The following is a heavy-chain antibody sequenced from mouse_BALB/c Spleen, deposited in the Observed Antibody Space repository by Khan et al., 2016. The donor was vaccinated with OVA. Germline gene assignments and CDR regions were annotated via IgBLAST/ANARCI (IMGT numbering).Heavy chain of an antibody. CDR1: GYSITTDYA. D-gene: IGHD1-1*01. J-gene: IGHJ2*01. CDR2: ISYSGNT. V-gene: IGHV3-2*02. CDR3: GRIYGGDFDY. Sequence: EVQLQESGTGLVKPSQSLSLTCTVTGYSITTDYAWNWIRKFPGSKLEWMGHISYSGNTKYNPSLKSRISITRDTSKNQFFLQLKSVTTEDTARYYCGRIYGGDFDYWGQGTTLTVSS.